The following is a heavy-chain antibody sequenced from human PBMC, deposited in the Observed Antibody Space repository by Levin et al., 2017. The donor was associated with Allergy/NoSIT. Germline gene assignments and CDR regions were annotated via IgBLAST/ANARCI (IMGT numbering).Heavy chain of an antibody. V-gene: IGHV4-39*01. CDR2: IYYSGST. D-gene: IGHD3-10*02. Sequence: SETLSLTCTVSGGSINSSSYYWGWIRQPPGKGLEWIGSIYYSGSTYYNPSLKSRVTISVDTSKNQFSLKLSSVTAADTAVYYCARVWSGWLLTPTQPGYYFDYWGQGTLVNVSS. J-gene: IGHJ4*02. CDR1: GGSINSSSYY. CDR3: ARVWSGWLLTPTQPGYYFDY.